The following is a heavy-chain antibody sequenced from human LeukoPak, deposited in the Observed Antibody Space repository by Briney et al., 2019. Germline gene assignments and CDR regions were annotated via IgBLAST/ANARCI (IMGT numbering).Heavy chain of an antibody. J-gene: IGHJ4*02. CDR1: GFTFSSYA. V-gene: IGHV3-23*01. Sequence: GGSLRLSCAASGFTFSSYAMSWVRQAPGKGLEWVSGISDSGGSTYYADSVEGRFTISRDNSKNTLYLQMNNLRAEDTAVYYCGKLSGRYFFDYWGQGTLVTVSS. CDR2: ISDSGGST. CDR3: GKLSGRYFFDY. D-gene: IGHD1-26*01.